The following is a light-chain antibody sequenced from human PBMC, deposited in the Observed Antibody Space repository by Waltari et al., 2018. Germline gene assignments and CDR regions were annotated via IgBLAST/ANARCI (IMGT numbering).Light chain of an antibody. CDR2: EVT. Sequence: QSALTQPASVSGSPGQSITISCTGSSSDIGTYNYVAWYQQHPGKVPKLLIYEVTNRPSGVSDRFSASKSGSTASLIISGLQAEDEADYYCSSHAPSSSTVFGGGTKVTVL. J-gene: IGLJ3*02. CDR3: SSHAPSSSTV. V-gene: IGLV2-14*01. CDR1: SSDIGTYNY.